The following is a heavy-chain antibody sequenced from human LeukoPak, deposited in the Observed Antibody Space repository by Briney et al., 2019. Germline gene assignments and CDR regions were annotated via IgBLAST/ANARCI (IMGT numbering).Heavy chain of an antibody. D-gene: IGHD4-17*01. V-gene: IGHV3-23*01. CDR3: ANPPTVTTIRFDP. Sequence: GGSLRLSCVASGFTFSSYAMSWVRQAPGKGLEWVSDISGSGGSTYYADSVKGRFTISRDNSKNTLYLQMDSLRAEDTAVYYCANPPTVTTIRFDPWGQGTLVTVSS. J-gene: IGHJ5*02. CDR1: GFTFSSYA. CDR2: ISGSGGST.